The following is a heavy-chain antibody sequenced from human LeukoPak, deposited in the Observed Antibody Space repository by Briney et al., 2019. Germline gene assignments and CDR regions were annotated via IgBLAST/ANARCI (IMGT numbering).Heavy chain of an antibody. CDR2: ISWNSGSI. D-gene: IGHD6-19*01. CDR1: GFTFDDYA. Sequence: GGSLRLSCAASGFTFDDYAMHWVRQAPGKGLEWVSGISWNSGSIGYADSVKGRFTISRDNAKNSLYLQMNSLRAEDTAVYYCAKGEISGWYYFDYWGQGTLVTVSS. J-gene: IGHJ4*02. CDR3: AKGEISGWYYFDY. V-gene: IGHV3-9*01.